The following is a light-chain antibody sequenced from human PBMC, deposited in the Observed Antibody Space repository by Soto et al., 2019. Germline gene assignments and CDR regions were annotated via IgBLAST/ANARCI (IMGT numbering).Light chain of an antibody. CDR3: QQYGSSPRYS. Sequence: DIVLTQSPGTLSLSPGERATLSCRASQSVDSRYLAWYQQKPGQAPRLVIHAVSRRATGIPDRFSGSGSGTDFILTISRLEPEDLAEYYCQQYGSSPRYSFGQGTYLEIK. CDR2: AVS. CDR1: QSVDSRY. V-gene: IGKV3-20*01. J-gene: IGKJ2*03.